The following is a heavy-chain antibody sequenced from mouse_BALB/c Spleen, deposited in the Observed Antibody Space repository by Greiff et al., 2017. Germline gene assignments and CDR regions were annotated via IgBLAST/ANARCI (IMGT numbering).Heavy chain of an antibody. CDR1: GFTFSSYY. Sequence: EVKLVESGGGLVKLGGSLKLSCAASGFTFSSYYMSWVRQTPEKRLELVAAINSNGGSTYYPDTVKGRFTISRDNAKNTLYLQMSSLKSEDTALYYCARHDSPFDYWGQGTTLTVSS. CDR3: ARHDSPFDY. J-gene: IGHJ2*01. V-gene: IGHV5-6-2*01. D-gene: IGHD2-12*01. CDR2: INSNGGST.